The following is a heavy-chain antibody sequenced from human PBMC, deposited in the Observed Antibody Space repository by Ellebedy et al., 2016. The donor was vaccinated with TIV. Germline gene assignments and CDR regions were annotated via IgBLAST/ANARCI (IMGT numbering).Heavy chain of an antibody. Sequence: GESLKISXAASGFTFSTHAMSCVRQAPRKGLEWVSSIGSSGTTIYYADSVKGRFIISRDNSKNTLYLQMNSLRADDTAVYYCAKVTPPLLGATESWGQGTLVTVSS. CDR2: IGSSGTTI. D-gene: IGHD1-26*01. CDR3: AKVTPPLLGATES. CDR1: GFTFSTHA. J-gene: IGHJ5*02. V-gene: IGHV3-23*01.